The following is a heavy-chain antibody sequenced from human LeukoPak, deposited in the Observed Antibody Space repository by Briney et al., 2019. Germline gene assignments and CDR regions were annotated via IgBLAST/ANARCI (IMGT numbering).Heavy chain of an antibody. CDR2: INHSGST. J-gene: IGHJ5*02. V-gene: IGHV4-34*01. CDR3: AGPPLRYSNSPRESWSAP. CDR1: GGSFSGYY. Sequence: IPSETLSLTCAVYGGSFSGYYWSWIRQPPGKGLEWIGEINHSGSTNYNPSLKSRVTISVDTSKNQFSLKLSSVTAADTAVYYCAGPPLRYSNSPRESWSAPGGKGPLVPVS. D-gene: IGHD4-4*01.